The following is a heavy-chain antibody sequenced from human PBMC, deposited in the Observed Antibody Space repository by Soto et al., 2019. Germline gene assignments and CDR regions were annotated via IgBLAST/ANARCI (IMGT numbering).Heavy chain of an antibody. Sequence: PSETLSLTCAVYGGSFSGYYWSWIRQPPGKGLEWIGEINHSGSTNYTPSLKSRVTISVDTSKNQFSLKLSSVTAADTAVYYCASITILSYGMDVWGQGTTVTVSS. CDR3: ASITILSYGMDV. D-gene: IGHD3-3*01. CDR2: INHSGST. V-gene: IGHV4-34*01. J-gene: IGHJ6*02. CDR1: GGSFSGYY.